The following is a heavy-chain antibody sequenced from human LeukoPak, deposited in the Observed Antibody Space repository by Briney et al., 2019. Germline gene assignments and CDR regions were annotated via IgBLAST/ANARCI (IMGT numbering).Heavy chain of an antibody. V-gene: IGHV4-4*09. D-gene: IGHD6-13*01. CDR1: GGSISSYY. CDR2: IYTSGST. J-gene: IGHJ6*03. Sequence: SETLSLTCTVSGGSISSYYWSWIRQPPGKGLEWIGYIYTSGSTNYNPSLKSRVTILVDTSKNQFSLKLSSVTAADTAVYYCARHSSSWYFDYYYYYMDVWGKGTTVTVSS. CDR3: ARHSSSWYFDYYYYYMDV.